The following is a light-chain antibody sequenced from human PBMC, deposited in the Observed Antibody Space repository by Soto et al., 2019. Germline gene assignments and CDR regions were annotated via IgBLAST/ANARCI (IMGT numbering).Light chain of an antibody. J-gene: IGKJ2*01. CDR2: AAS. CDR1: QGISSY. V-gene: IGKV1-9*01. Sequence: DIQLTQSPSFLSASVGDRVTITCRASQGISSYLAWYQQKPGKAPKLLIYAASTLQSGVPSRFGGSGSGTELTLTISSLQPEDFATYYCQQLNGSPPYTFGQGTKLEIK. CDR3: QQLNGSPPYT.